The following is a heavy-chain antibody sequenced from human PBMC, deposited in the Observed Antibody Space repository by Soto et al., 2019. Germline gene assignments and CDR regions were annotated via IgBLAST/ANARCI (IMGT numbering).Heavy chain of an antibody. CDR3: AKGPLAYFDY. Sequence: GGSLRLSCAASGFTFISYAMSWVRQAPGKGLEWVSTISGSGGSTYYADSVKGRFTISRDNSKNTLYLQMNSLRAEDTAVYYCAKGPLAYFDYWGLGTLVTVSS. CDR2: ISGSGGST. J-gene: IGHJ4*02. V-gene: IGHV3-23*01. CDR1: GFTFISYA. D-gene: IGHD6-13*01.